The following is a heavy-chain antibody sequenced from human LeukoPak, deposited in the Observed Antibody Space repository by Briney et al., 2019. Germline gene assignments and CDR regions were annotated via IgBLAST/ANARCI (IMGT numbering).Heavy chain of an antibody. D-gene: IGHD6-13*01. V-gene: IGHV3-21*01. CDR2: ISSSSTYI. Sequence: GSLRLSCAASGFTFSNAWMSWVRQAPGKGLEWVSCISSSSTYIYYADSVKGRFTISRDNAKNSLYLQMNSLRAEDTAVYYCARSIVAAAARDYWGQGTLVTVSS. CDR1: GFTFSNAW. J-gene: IGHJ4*02. CDR3: ARSIVAAAARDY.